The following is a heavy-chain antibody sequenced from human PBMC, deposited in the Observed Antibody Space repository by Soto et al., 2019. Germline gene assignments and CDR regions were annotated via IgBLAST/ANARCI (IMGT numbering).Heavy chain of an antibody. CDR1: GFTFSSYG. V-gene: IGHV3-33*01. CDR3: ARDLSSSGWSLDY. D-gene: IGHD6-19*01. CDR2: IWYDGSNK. Sequence: GGSLRLSCAASGFTFSSYGMHWVRQAPGKGLEWVAVIWYDGSNKYYADSVKGRFTISRDNSKNTLYLQMNSLRAEDTAVYYCARDLSSSGWSLDYWGQGTLVTVSS. J-gene: IGHJ4*02.